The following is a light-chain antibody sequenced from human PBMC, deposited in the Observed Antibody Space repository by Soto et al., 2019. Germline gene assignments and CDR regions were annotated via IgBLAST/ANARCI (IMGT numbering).Light chain of an antibody. J-gene: IGKJ2*01. CDR2: DAS. CDR1: ESISYW. Sequence: DIQMTQSPSNLSASVGDRVTITCRASESISYWLAWYQQKPGKAPKFLIYDASSLTSGVPSRFSGSGSGTEFTLTSSSVQADEFATYYCQQYDGLSSTFGQGTKLEI. V-gene: IGKV1-5*01. CDR3: QQYDGLSST.